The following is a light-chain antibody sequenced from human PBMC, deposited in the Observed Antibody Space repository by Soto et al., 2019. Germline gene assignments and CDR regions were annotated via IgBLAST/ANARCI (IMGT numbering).Light chain of an antibody. CDR2: GAS. J-gene: IGKJ1*01. Sequence: EIVLTQSPGTLSLSPGERATLSCRASQSVTSSYLAWYQQKPGQAPRLLIYGASSRATGIPDRFSGSGSGTDFTLTISRLEPEDFAVYYCHQYGSSPAPFGQGTKVDIK. V-gene: IGKV3-20*01. CDR1: QSVTSSY. CDR3: HQYGSSPAP.